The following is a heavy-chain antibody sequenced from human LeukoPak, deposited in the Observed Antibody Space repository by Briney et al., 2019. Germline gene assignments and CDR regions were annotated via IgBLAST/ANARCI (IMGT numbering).Heavy chain of an antibody. Sequence: ASVKVSCKASGGTFSSYAISWVRQAPGQGLEWMGGIIPIFGTANYAQKFQGRVTITADESTSTAYMELSSLRSEDTAVYYCARDRGYGANWGWVEPFDYWGQGTLVAVSS. CDR3: ARDRGYGANWGWVEPFDY. V-gene: IGHV1-69*13. CDR2: IIPIFGTA. D-gene: IGHD7-27*01. CDR1: GGTFSSYA. J-gene: IGHJ4*02.